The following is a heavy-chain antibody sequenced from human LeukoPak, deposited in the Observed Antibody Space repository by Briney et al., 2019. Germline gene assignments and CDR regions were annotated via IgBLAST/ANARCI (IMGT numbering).Heavy chain of an antibody. CDR3: ARVGGYCSSTSCPNNWFDP. Sequence: GGSLRLSCAASGFTFSSYSMTWVRQAPGKGLEWVSYISSSSSTIYYADSVKGRFTISRDNAKNSLYLQMNSLRAEDTAVYYCARVGGYCSSTSCPNNWFDPWGQGTLFTVSS. V-gene: IGHV3-48*01. D-gene: IGHD2-2*01. CDR2: ISSSSSTI. J-gene: IGHJ5*02. CDR1: GFTFSSYS.